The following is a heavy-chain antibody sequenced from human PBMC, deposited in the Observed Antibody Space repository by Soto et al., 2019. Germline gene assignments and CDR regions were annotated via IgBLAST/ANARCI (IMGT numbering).Heavy chain of an antibody. CDR2: TRNKANSYTT. Sequence: EVQLVESGGGLVQPGGSLRLSCAASGFTFSDHYMDWVRQAPGKGLEWVGRTRNKANSYTTEYAASVKGRFTISRDKSKNSLYLQMNSLKTDDTALYYCARVYSSASGIDHWGQGTLVTVSS. CDR1: GFTFSDHY. CDR3: ARVYSSASGIDH. V-gene: IGHV3-72*01. D-gene: IGHD6-6*01. J-gene: IGHJ4*02.